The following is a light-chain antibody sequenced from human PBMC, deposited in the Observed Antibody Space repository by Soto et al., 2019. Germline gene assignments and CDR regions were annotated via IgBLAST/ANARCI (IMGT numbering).Light chain of an antibody. Sequence: QSALTQPPSASGSPGQSVTISFTGTSSDVGGYNFVSWYQHHPGKAPKLIIYEVNKRPSGVPNRFSGSKSGNTASLTVSGLQAEDEGDYYCNSYAGSNIYVFGTGTKLTVL. V-gene: IGLV2-8*01. CDR3: NSYAGSNIYV. CDR2: EVN. J-gene: IGLJ1*01. CDR1: SSDVGGYNF.